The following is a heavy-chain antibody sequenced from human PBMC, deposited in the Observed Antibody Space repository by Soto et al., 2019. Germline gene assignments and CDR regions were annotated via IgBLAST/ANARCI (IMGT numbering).Heavy chain of an antibody. Sequence: QVQLVQSGAEVKKPGSSVKVSCRAAGGTFSDYALSWVRQAPGQAPEWMGGIIAMFRTTNYAQRYQVRVTITADDSGTAAHMELGSLRSDDTAVYYCARGRGMGFSSSWNIYWYYNMDVWGQGTTVNVSS. D-gene: IGHD6-13*01. CDR1: GGTFSDYA. J-gene: IGHJ6*02. CDR3: ARGRGMGFSSSWNIYWYYNMDV. CDR2: IIAMFRTT. V-gene: IGHV1-69*01.